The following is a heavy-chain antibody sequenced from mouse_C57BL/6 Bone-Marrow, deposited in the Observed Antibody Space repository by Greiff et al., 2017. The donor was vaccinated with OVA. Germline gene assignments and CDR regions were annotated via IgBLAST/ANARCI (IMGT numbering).Heavy chain of an antibody. CDR3: ARSNYSNHYWYFDV. CDR2: INPNNGGT. D-gene: IGHD2-5*01. Sequence: EVQLQQSGPELVKPGASVKISCKASGYTSTDYYMNWVKQSHGKSLEWIGDINPNNGGTSYNQKFKGKATLTVDKSSSTAYMELRSLTSEDSAVYYCARSNYSNHYWYFDVWGTGTTVTVSS. J-gene: IGHJ1*03. V-gene: IGHV1-26*01. CDR1: GYTSTDYY.